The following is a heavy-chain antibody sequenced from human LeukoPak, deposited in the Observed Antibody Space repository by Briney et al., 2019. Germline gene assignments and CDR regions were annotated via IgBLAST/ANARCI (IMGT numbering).Heavy chain of an antibody. CDR2: ISSSSSYL. V-gene: IGHV3-21*01. D-gene: IGHD3-22*01. J-gene: IGHJ3*02. CDR1: GFTFSTYN. Sequence: PGGSLRLSCAASGFTFSTYNMNWLRQAPGKGLEWVSSISSSSSYLYYADSVKGRFTISRDNAKNSLYLQMNSLRAEDTAVYYCARATIMGSAHYYDSSGYYVDAFDIWGQGTMVTVSS. CDR3: ARATIMGSAHYYDSSGYYVDAFDI.